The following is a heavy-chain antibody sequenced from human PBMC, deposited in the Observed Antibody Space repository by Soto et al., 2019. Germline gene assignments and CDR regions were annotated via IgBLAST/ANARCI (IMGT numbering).Heavy chain of an antibody. V-gene: IGHV1-18*04. CDR3: ARVLADYGDYDYFDY. D-gene: IGHD4-17*01. CDR2: ISAYNGNT. Sequence: GASVKVSCKASGYTFTSYGISWVRQAPGQGLEWMGWISAYNGNTNYAQKLQGRVTMTTDTSTSTAYMELRSLRSDDTAVYYCARVLADYGDYDYFDYWGQGTLVTVSS. CDR1: GYTFTSYG. J-gene: IGHJ4*02.